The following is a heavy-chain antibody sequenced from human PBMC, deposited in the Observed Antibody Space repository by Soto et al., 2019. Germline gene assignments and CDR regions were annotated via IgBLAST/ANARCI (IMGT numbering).Heavy chain of an antibody. Sequence: SETLSLTCTVSGGSISSYYWSWIRQPPGKGLEWIGYISYSGSTNDNPSLKSRVTISVDTSKNQFSLKLSSVTAADTAVYYCARAYSSSWYQNFLDCWGQGTLVTVSS. J-gene: IGHJ4*02. V-gene: IGHV4-59*01. CDR2: ISYSGST. D-gene: IGHD6-13*01. CDR3: ARAYSSSWYQNFLDC. CDR1: GGSISSYY.